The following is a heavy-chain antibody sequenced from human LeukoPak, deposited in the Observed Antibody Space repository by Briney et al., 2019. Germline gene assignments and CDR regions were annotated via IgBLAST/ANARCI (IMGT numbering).Heavy chain of an antibody. CDR2: ITSSSSSM. CDR1: GFTFSSYS. D-gene: IGHD7-27*01. CDR3: ARDLAWGGY. Sequence: GGSLRLSCAASGFTFSSYSMSWVRQAPGKGLEWVSSITSSSSSMYSADSVKGRLTISRDNAKNSLYLQMNSLRAEDTAVYYCARDLAWGGYWGQGTLVTVSS. J-gene: IGHJ4*02. V-gene: IGHV3-21*01.